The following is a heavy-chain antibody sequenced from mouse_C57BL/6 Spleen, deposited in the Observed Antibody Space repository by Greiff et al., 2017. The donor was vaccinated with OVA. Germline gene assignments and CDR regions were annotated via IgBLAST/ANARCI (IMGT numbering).Heavy chain of an antibody. CDR2: IRNKANGYTT. CDR1: GFTFTDYY. V-gene: IGHV7-3*01. J-gene: IGHJ4*01. CDR3: ARSSGTFYAMDY. Sequence: EVQLQQSGGGLVQPGGSLSLSCAASGFTFTDYYMSWVRQPPGKALEWLGFIRNKANGYTTEYSASVKGRFTISRDNSQSILYLQMNALRAEDSATYYCARSSGTFYAMDYWGQGTSVTVSS. D-gene: IGHD4-1*01.